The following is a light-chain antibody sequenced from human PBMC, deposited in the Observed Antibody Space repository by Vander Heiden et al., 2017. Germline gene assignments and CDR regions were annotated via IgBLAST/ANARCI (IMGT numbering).Light chain of an antibody. J-gene: IGLJ3*02. Sequence: SLDLSQPLSVPVSSGQTVLITCPRDCLKRKSACCIHEMSLHPPLVVIHEDNYRPSGIADSFSGSVLGTLATLPMSAAQVEVEADYYCYSADITNNYGVFGGGTKVTVL. CDR1: CLKRKS. V-gene: IGLV3-10*01. CDR3: YSADITNNYGV. CDR2: EDN.